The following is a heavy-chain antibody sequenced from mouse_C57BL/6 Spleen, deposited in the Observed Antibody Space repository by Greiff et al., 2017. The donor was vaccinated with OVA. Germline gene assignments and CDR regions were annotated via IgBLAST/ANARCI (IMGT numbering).Heavy chain of an antibody. CDR1: GFSLTSYA. CDR3: ARSYDYDVDYAMDY. D-gene: IGHD2-4*01. CDR2: IWTGGGT. V-gene: IGHV2-9-1*01. J-gene: IGHJ4*01. Sequence: QVQLQQSGPGLVAPSQSLSITCTVSGFSLTSYAISWVSQPPGKGLEWLGVIWTGGGTNYNSALKSRMSISKDNSKSQVFLKMNSLQTDDTARYYCARSYDYDVDYAMDYWGQGTSVTVSS.